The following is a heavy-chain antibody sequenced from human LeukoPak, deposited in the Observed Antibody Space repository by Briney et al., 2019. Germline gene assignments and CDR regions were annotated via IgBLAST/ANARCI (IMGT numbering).Heavy chain of an antibody. D-gene: IGHD3-22*01. J-gene: IGHJ4*02. CDR3: ARPPDSSGYYYAR. V-gene: IGHV5-51*01. CDR1: GYSFTSYW. Sequence: GESLKISCKGSGYSFTSYWISWVRQMPGKGLEWMGIIYPGDSDTRYSPSFQGQVTISADKSISTAYLQWSSLKASDTAMYYCARPPDSSGYYYARWGQGTLVTVSS. CDR2: IYPGDSDT.